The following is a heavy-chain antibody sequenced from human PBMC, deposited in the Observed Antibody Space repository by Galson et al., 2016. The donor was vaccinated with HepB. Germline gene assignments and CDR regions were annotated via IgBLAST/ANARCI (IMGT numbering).Heavy chain of an antibody. CDR1: GFTFSSYS. Sequence: SLRLSCAASGFTFSSYSMNWVRQAPGKGLEWVSYISSSSSTIYYADSVTGRFTISRDNAKNSLYLQMNSLRDGDTAVYYCARVYCSSTSPCGMDVWGQGTTVTVAS. CDR2: ISSSSSTI. V-gene: IGHV3-48*02. CDR3: ARVYCSSTSPCGMDV. D-gene: IGHD2-2*01. J-gene: IGHJ6*02.